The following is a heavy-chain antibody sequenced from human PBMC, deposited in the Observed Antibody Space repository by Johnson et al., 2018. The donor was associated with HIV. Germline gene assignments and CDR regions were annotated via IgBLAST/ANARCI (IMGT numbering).Heavy chain of an antibody. Sequence: QVQLVESGGGLVKPGGSLRLSCAASGFTFSSYALHWVRQAPGKGLEWVAVISYDGSNKYYADSVKGRFTISRDNSKNKLYLQMGSLRAEDMAVYYCARGLRSGPGAFDIWGQGTMVTVSS. CDR2: ISYDGSNK. J-gene: IGHJ3*02. V-gene: IGHV3-30*14. D-gene: IGHD6-19*01. CDR3: ARGLRSGPGAFDI. CDR1: GFTFSSYA.